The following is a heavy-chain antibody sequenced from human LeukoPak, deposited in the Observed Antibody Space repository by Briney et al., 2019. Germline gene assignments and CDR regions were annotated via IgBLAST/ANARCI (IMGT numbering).Heavy chain of an antibody. Sequence: GGSLRLSCAASGFTLNTYWIHWVRQTPQTGLEWVSGISGDGNFKRNADSVRGRLTIFTDNAKSTVSLQVSSLRAEDTAVYYCTATPWGGAAAIFDYWGQGILVTVSS. D-gene: IGHD6-25*01. CDR1: GFTLNTYW. CDR3: TATPWGGAAAIFDY. CDR2: ISGDGNFK. V-gene: IGHV3-74*01. J-gene: IGHJ4*02.